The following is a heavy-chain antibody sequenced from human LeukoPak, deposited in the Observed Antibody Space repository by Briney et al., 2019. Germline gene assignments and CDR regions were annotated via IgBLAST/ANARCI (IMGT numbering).Heavy chain of an antibody. CDR2: ISGSGDST. D-gene: IGHD6-13*01. CDR1: GFTFSNYV. CDR3: AKPLSSTWYAAGAFDC. V-gene: IGHV3-23*01. Sequence: GGSLRLSCAASGFTFSNYVVSWVRQASGKGLEWVPAISGSGDSTYYADSVEGRFTISRDNSKSTLYLQMNSLRAEDTAVYYCAKPLSSTWYAAGAFDCWGQGTLVTVSS. J-gene: IGHJ4*02.